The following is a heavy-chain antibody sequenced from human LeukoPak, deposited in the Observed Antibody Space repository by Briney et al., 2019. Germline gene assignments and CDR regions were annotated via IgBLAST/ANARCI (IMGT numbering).Heavy chain of an antibody. J-gene: IGHJ1*01. D-gene: IGHD1-7*01. CDR3: ATARNFRFEY. V-gene: IGHV3-74*01. CDR2: MNGEGTTI. CDR1: GLTFRTTW. Sequence: GGSLRLPCATSGLTFRTTWMHWVRQAPGKGLMWVSRMNGEGTTIDYADSVKGRFTVSRDYAKNTLFLQMNNLRTEDTALYFCATARNFRFEYWGQGSLVIVSA.